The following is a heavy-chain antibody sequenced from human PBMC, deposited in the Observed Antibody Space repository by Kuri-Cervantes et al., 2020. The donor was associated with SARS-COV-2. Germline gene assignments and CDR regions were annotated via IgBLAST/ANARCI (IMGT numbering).Heavy chain of an antibody. CDR2: IYHSGST. J-gene: IGHJ3*02. CDR1: GYSINSGYY. V-gene: IGHV4-38-2*01. D-gene: IGHD3-22*01. CDR3: ARKTYYYDSSGYYFEAFDI. Sequence: SQTLSLTCAVSGYSINSGYYWGWIRQPPGKGLEWIGSIYHSGSTYYNPSLKSRVTISVDTSKNQFSLKLSSVTAADTAVYYCARKTYYYDSSGYYFEAFDIWGQGTMVTISS.